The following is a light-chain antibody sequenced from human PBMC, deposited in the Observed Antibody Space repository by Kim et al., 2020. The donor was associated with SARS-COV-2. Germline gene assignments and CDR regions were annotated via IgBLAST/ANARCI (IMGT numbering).Light chain of an antibody. Sequence: SASVGERVTITCRASQSISSYLNWYQQKPGKAPKLLIYAASSLQSGVPSRFSGSGSGTDFTLTISSLQPEDFATYYCQQSNSTPDSFGQGTKLEI. V-gene: IGKV1-39*01. CDR2: AAS. CDR1: QSISSY. CDR3: QQSNSTPDS. J-gene: IGKJ2*03.